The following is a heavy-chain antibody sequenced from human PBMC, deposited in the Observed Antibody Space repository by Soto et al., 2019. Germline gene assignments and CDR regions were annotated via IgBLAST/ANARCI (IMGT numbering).Heavy chain of an antibody. CDR3: TTDSYSTIIIVRFDY. J-gene: IGHJ4*01. D-gene: IGHD3-22*01. CDR1: GFTFTNAW. V-gene: IGHV3-15*07. CDR2: IKSKTDGGTT. Sequence: GGSLRLSCAASGFTFTNAWINWVRQAPGKGLEWVGRIKSKTDGGTTDYAEPVKGRFAISRDDSNNMVYLQMNSLKIEDTAVYYCTTDSYSTIIIVRFDYWGHGTLVAVSS.